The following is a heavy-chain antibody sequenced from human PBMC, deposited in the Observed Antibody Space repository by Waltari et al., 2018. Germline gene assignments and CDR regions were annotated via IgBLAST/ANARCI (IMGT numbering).Heavy chain of an antibody. CDR3: AKGVSSWYSFGMDV. CDR1: GFSFDNFA. CDR2: SSRDSRAI. Sequence: EVKVVESGGGLVQPGRSLRLSCTGSGFSFDNFALHGVRQAPGKGRAGVSESSRDSRAIGYADSVKGRFTNSRDNGRNSVYLQMNSLRSEDMALYYCAKGVSSWYSFGMDVWGQGTTVTVSS. D-gene: IGHD6-13*01. V-gene: IGHV3-9*03. J-gene: IGHJ6*02.